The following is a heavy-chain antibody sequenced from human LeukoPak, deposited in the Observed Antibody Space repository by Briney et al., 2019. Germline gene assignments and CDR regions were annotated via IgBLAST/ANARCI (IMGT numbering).Heavy chain of an antibody. CDR3: AGPGYSSGWTPDY. Sequence: PSETLSLTCTVSAGSISGFHWSWIRQPPGKGLEWIGYIYYNGSTNYNPSLKGRVTISVDTSKNQFSLKLNSVTAADTAVYYCAGPGYSSGWTPDYWGQGTLVTVSS. CDR2: IYYNGST. J-gene: IGHJ4*02. V-gene: IGHV4-59*08. D-gene: IGHD6-19*01. CDR1: AGSISGFH.